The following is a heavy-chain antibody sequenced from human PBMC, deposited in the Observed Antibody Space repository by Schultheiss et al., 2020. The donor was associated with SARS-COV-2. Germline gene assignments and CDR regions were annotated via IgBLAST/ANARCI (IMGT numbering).Heavy chain of an antibody. D-gene: IGHD2-15*01. Sequence: GGSLRLSCAASGVTFSSYGMHWVRQAPGKGLEWVAVIWYDGSNKYYADSVQGRFTISRDNSKNTMYLQMTSLRAEDTALYYCAKEQLEYCRGANCPTPYDLWGQGTLVTVSS. CDR1: GVTFSSYG. V-gene: IGHV3-30*02. J-gene: IGHJ5*02. CDR2: IWYDGSNK. CDR3: AKEQLEYCRGANCPTPYDL.